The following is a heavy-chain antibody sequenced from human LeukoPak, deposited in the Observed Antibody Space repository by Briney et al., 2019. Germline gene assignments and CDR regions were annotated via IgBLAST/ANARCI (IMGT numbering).Heavy chain of an antibody. J-gene: IGHJ4*02. Sequence: ASVKVSCKASGYTFTSYGISWVRQAPGQGLEWMGWISAYNGNTNYAQKLQGRVTMTTDTSTSTAYMELRSLRSDDTAVYYCARVSRYYYDSSGYPHWGQGTLVTVSS. CDR2: ISAYNGNT. D-gene: IGHD3-22*01. CDR3: ARVSRYYYDSSGYPH. V-gene: IGHV1-18*01. CDR1: GYTFTSYG.